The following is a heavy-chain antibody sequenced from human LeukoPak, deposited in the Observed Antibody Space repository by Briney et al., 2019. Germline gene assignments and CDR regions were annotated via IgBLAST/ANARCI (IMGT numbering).Heavy chain of an antibody. J-gene: IGHJ3*02. Sequence: SVKVSCKASGGTFSSYAISWVRQAPGQGLEWMGGIIPIFGTANYAQKFQGRVTITADKSTSTAYMELSSLRSEDTAVYYCTIYYDFWSGYPYDAFDIWGQGTMVTVSS. CDR1: GGTFSSYA. CDR2: IIPIFGTA. V-gene: IGHV1-69*06. CDR3: TIYYDFWSGYPYDAFDI. D-gene: IGHD3-3*01.